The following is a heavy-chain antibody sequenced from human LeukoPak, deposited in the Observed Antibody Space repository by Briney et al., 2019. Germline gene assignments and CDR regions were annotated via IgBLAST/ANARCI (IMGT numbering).Heavy chain of an antibody. D-gene: IGHD3-10*01. CDR1: GFTFDDYA. V-gene: IGHV3-9*01. CDR2: ISWNSGSI. J-gene: IGHJ4*02. Sequence: PGGSLRLSCAASGFTFDDYAMHWVRQAPGKGLEWVSGISWNSGSIGYADSVKGRFTISRDNAKNSLYLQMNSLRAEDTALYYCAKDVALYGSGSYSDYWGQGTLVTVSS. CDR3: AKDVALYGSGSYSDY.